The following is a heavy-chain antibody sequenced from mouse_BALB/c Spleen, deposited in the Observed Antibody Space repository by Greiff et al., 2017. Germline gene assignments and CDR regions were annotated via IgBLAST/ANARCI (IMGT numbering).Heavy chain of an antibody. CDR1: GFAFSSYD. V-gene: IGHV5-12-1*01. Sequence: EVKLMESGGGLVKPGGSLKLSCAASGFAFSSYDMSWVRQTPEKRLEWVAYISSGGGSTYYPDTVKGRFTISRDNAKHTLYLQMSSLKSEDTAMYYCASHYYGSSYWYFDVWGAGTTVTVSS. CDR2: ISSGGGST. CDR3: ASHYYGSSYWYFDV. J-gene: IGHJ1*01. D-gene: IGHD1-1*01.